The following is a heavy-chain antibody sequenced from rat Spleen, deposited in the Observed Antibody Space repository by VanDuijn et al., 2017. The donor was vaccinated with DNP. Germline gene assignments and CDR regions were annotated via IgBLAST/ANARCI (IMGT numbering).Heavy chain of an antibody. V-gene: IGHV5-31*01. CDR2: IINSGGNT. CDR1: GFTLNKYW. CDR3: TRQLGLDY. D-gene: IGHD5-1*01. Sequence: EVQLVESGGGQVQPGGSLTLSCAASGFTLNKYWMTWVRQAPGKGLEWIASIINSGGNTYYPESVRGRFTISRDDAKNSLYLQMNSLRSEETATYYCTRQLGLDYWGQGVMVTVSS. J-gene: IGHJ2*01.